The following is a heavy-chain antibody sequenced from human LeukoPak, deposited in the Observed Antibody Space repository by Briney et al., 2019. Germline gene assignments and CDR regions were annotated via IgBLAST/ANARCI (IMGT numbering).Heavy chain of an antibody. CDR1: GFTFSDYY. J-gene: IGHJ3*02. D-gene: IGHD1-26*01. Sequence: GGSLRLSCAASGFTFSDYYMSWIRQAPGKGLEWVSYISSSGSTIYYADSVKGRFTISRDNAKNSLYQQMNSLRAEDTAVYYCARDGIVGATRKADAFDIWGQGTMVTVSS. CDR3: ARDGIVGATRKADAFDI. CDR2: ISSSGSTI. V-gene: IGHV3-11*04.